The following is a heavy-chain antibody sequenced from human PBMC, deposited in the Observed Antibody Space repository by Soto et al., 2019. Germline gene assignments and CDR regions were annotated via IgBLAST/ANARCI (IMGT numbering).Heavy chain of an antibody. D-gene: IGHD3-3*01. J-gene: IGHJ5*02. CDR3: ARTYYDFWSGYWRWFDP. Sequence: SETLSLTCTVSGGSISSGGYYWSWIRQHPGKGLEWIGSIYYNGSTYYNPSLKSRVTISVDTSKNQFSLKLSSVTAADTAVYYCARTYYDFWSGYWRWFDPWGQGTLVTVSS. V-gene: IGHV4-39*07. CDR1: GGSISSGGYY. CDR2: IYYNGST.